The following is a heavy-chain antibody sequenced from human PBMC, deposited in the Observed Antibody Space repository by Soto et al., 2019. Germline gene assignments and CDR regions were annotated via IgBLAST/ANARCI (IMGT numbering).Heavy chain of an antibody. CDR2: INHSGST. J-gene: IGHJ5*02. CDR1: GGSFSGYY. CDR3: ARGAGIAAAGKGHWFDP. Sequence: SETLSLTCAVYGGSFSGYYWSWIRQPPGKGLEWIGEINHSGSTNYNPSLKSRVTISVDTSKNQFSLKLSSVAAADTAVYYCARGAGIAAAGKGHWFDPWGQGTLVTVSS. V-gene: IGHV4-34*01. D-gene: IGHD6-13*01.